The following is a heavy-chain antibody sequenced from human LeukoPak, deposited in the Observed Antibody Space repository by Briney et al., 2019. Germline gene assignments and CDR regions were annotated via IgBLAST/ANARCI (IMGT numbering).Heavy chain of an antibody. CDR3: AKNYYDSSGYYFDY. CDR1: GFSFRSYG. V-gene: IGHV3-30*02. D-gene: IGHD3-22*01. J-gene: IGHJ4*02. Sequence: PGGTLRLTCTGSGFSFRSYGMHWLRQAPGKGLEWVAYIHYDGSKKSYADSVTGRFTISRADSKNTLYLQMSNLRPDDTAMYLCAKNYYDSSGYYFDYWGLGTLVAVSS. CDR2: IHYDGSKK.